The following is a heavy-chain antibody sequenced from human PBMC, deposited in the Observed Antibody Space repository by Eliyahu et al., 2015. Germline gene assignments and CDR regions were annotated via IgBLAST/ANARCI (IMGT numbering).Heavy chain of an antibody. CDR2: XNQDGSVK. J-gene: IGHJ4*02. V-gene: IGHV3-7*01. CDR1: EFTFSSXW. CDR3: ARDAVRKFDY. Sequence: EVQLVESGGGLVQPGGSLRLSCXXSEFTFSSXWXTWXRQAPGKGLXWVANXNQDGSVKYYVDSVKGRFTISRDNAKNSLYLQMSSLGVEDTAVYYCARDAVRKFDYWGQGTLVTVSS.